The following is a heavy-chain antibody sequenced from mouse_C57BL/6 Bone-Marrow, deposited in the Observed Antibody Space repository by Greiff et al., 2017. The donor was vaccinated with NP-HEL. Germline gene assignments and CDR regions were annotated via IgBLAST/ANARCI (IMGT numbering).Heavy chain of an antibody. Sequence: EVQRVESGGDLVKPGGSLKLSCAASGFTFSSYGMSWVRQTPDKRLEWVATISSGGSYTYYPDSVQGRFPISRDNAKNTLYLQMSSLKSEDTAMYYCARQLRLRGVWFAYWGQGTLVTVSA. D-gene: IGHD3-2*02. J-gene: IGHJ3*01. CDR3: ARQLRLRGVWFAY. CDR2: ISSGGSYT. CDR1: GFTFSSYG. V-gene: IGHV5-6*01.